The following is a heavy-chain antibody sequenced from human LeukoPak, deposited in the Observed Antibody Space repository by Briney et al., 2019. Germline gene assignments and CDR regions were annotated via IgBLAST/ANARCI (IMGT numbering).Heavy chain of an antibody. V-gene: IGHV1-69*06. D-gene: IGHD6-13*01. CDR3: AREQQLGARYYYYMDV. Sequence: GASVKVSCKASGGTFSSYAISWVRQAPGQGLEWMGGIIPIFGTANYAQKFQGRVTITADKSTSTAYMELSSLRSEDTAVYYCAREQQLGARYYYYMDVWGKGTTVTVSS. CDR2: IIPIFGTA. CDR1: GGTFSSYA. J-gene: IGHJ6*03.